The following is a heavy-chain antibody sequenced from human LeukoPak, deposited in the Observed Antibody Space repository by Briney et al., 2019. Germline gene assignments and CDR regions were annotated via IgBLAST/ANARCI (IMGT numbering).Heavy chain of an antibody. CDR2: INPNSGGT. D-gene: IGHD3-22*01. CDR3: ARVSTYYDSSGYTLDY. CDR1: GYTFTGYY. J-gene: IGHJ4*02. V-gene: IGHV1-2*02. Sequence: ASVKVSCKASGYTFTGYYMHWVRQAPGQGLEWMGWINPNSGGTNYAQKFQGRVTMTRDTSISTAYMELSRLRSGDTAVYYCARVSTYYDSSGYTLDYWGQGTLVTVSS.